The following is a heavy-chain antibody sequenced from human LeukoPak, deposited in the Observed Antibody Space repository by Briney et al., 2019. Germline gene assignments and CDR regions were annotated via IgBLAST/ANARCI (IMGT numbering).Heavy chain of an antibody. J-gene: IGHJ2*01. CDR3: ARDTTFYDSSGYHPYWYFDL. Sequence: SETLSLTCTVSGGSITTHYWSWIRQPPGEGLQWIASIYRTGASNYNPSLKSRITISLDTSKNQFSLELRYVTDADTAEYYCARDTTFYDSSGYHPYWYFDLWGRGTPVTVSS. CDR1: GGSITTHY. V-gene: IGHV4-59*11. D-gene: IGHD3-22*01. CDR2: IYRTGAS.